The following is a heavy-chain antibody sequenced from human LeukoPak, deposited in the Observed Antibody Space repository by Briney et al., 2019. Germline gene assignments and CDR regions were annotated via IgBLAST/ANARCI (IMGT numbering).Heavy chain of an antibody. CDR3: ASDYGGNYYFDY. D-gene: IGHD4-23*01. V-gene: IGHV1-69*05. CDR1: GGTFCSYA. Sequence: ASVKVSCKASGGTFCSYAISWVRQAPGQGLEWMGGIIPIFGTANYAQKFQGRVTITTDESTSTAYMELSSLRSEDTAVYYCASDYGGNYYFDYWGQGTLVTVSS. J-gene: IGHJ4*02. CDR2: IIPIFGTA.